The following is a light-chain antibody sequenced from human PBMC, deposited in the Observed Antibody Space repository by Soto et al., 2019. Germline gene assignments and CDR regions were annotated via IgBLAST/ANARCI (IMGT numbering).Light chain of an antibody. J-gene: IGLJ1*01. CDR2: EVS. V-gene: IGLV2-14*01. CDR1: SSDVGGYKF. CDR3: SSYTGTNTRYV. Sequence: QSVLTQPASVSGSPGQSITISCTGSSSDVGGYKFVSWYQQYPGKTPKLMIYEVSNRPSGVSNRFSGSKSGNTASLTISGLQAEDEADYYCSSYTGTNTRYVFGNGTKVTVL.